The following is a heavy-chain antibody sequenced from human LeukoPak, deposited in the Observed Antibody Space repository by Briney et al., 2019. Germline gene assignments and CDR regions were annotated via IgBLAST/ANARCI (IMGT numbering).Heavy chain of an antibody. CDR3: ARCRTTVTVMPGY. CDR2: INKDESEK. V-gene: IGHV3-7*03. D-gene: IGHD4-17*01. J-gene: IGHJ4*02. CDR1: GFTFSSYC. Sequence: PGGSLRLSCAASGFTFSSYCMSWVRQAPGKELEWVANINKDESEKYYVDSVKGRFTISRDNAKNSLYLQMNSLRAEDTAVYYCARCRTTVTVMPGYWGQGTLVTVSS.